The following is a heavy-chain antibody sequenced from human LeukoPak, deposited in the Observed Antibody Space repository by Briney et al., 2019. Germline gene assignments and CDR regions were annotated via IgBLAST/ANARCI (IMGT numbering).Heavy chain of an antibody. CDR3: ARAPHDIVVVTATRPVAFDI. CDR2: IYHSGST. Sequence: PSETLSLTCAVSGGSISSSNWWSWVRQPPGKGLEWIGEIYHSGSTNYNPSLKSRVTISVDKSKNQFSLKLSSVTAADTAVYYCARAPHDIVVVTATRPVAFDIWGQGTMVTVSS. D-gene: IGHD2-21*02. J-gene: IGHJ3*02. CDR1: GGSISSSNW. V-gene: IGHV4-4*02.